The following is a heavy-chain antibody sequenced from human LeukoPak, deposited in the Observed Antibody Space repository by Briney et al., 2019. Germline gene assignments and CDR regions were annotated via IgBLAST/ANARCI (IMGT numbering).Heavy chain of an antibody. Sequence: SETLSLTCTVSSGSISSYYWSWIRQPPGKGLEWIGYIYYSGSTNYNPSLKSRVTISVDTSKNQFSLKLSSVTAADTAVYYCARGQDTAMVSADYWGQGTLVTVSS. V-gene: IGHV4-59*01. J-gene: IGHJ4*02. D-gene: IGHD5-18*01. CDR2: IYYSGST. CDR3: ARGQDTAMVSADY. CDR1: SGSISSYY.